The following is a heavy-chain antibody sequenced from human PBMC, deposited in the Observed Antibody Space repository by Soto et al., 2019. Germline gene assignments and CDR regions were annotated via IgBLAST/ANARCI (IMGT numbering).Heavy chain of an antibody. CDR2: ISYDGSNK. Sequence: GGSLRLSCAASGFTFSSYAMHWVRQAPGKGLEWVAVISYDGSNKYYADSVKGRFTISRDNSKNTLYLQMNSLRAEDTAVYYCARGLNYYYDSSTAGWFDPWGQGTLVTVSS. V-gene: IGHV3-30-3*01. CDR1: GFTFSSYA. CDR3: ARGLNYYYDSSTAGWFDP. D-gene: IGHD3-22*01. J-gene: IGHJ5*02.